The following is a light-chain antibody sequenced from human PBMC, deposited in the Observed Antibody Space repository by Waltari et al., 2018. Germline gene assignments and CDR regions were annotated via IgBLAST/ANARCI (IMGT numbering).Light chain of an antibody. CDR1: NIGSKS. J-gene: IGLJ3*02. CDR3: QVWDGNNDHPWV. CDR2: DDS. Sequence: SYVLTQPPSVSVAPGQTARITCEGNNIGSKSIHWYQQKPGPAPVLVGYDDSDRPSGIPGRFSGSNSENTATLTISRVEAGDEADFYCQVWDGNNDHPWVFGGGTKLTVL. V-gene: IGLV3-21*02.